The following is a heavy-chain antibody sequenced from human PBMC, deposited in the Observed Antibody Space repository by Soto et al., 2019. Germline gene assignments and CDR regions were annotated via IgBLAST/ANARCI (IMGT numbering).Heavy chain of an antibody. Sequence: TLSLTCTVSGGSISSGDYYWSWIRQPPGKGLEWIGYIYYSGSTYYNPSLKSRVTISVDTSKNQFSLKLSSVTAADTAVYYCARGEGIGGYYYYGMDVWGQGTTVTVSS. J-gene: IGHJ6*02. CDR1: GGSISSGDYY. CDR3: ARGEGIGGYYYYGMDV. D-gene: IGHD2-15*01. CDR2: IYYSGST. V-gene: IGHV4-30-4*01.